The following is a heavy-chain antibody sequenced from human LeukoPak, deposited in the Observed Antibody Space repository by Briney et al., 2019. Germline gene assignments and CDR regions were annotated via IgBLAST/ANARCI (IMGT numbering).Heavy chain of an antibody. CDR3: ATSADSYSTATRY. Sequence: ASVKVSCKASGYIFTSSVNYGMNWVRQAPGQGLEWMGMANPTSGRTNYAQKFRGRVTMTRDTSISTAYMELSRLRSDDTAVYYCATSADSYSTATRYWGQGTLVTVSS. D-gene: IGHD6-13*01. J-gene: IGHJ4*02. V-gene: IGHV1-2*02. CDR1: GYIFTSSVNY. CDR2: ANPTSGRT.